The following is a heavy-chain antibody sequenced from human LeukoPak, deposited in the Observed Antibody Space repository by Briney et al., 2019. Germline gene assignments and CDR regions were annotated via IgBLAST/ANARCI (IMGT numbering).Heavy chain of an antibody. J-gene: IGHJ6*03. CDR1: GGTFSSYT. CDR3: ASERLGYYYMDV. D-gene: IGHD1-1*01. V-gene: IGHV1-69*02. CDR2: IIPILGIA. Sequence: SVKVSCKASGGTFSSYTISWVRQAPGQGLEWMGRIIPILGIANYAQKFQGRVTITADKSTSTAYMGLSSLRSEDTAVYYCASERLGYYYMDVWGKGTTVTVSS.